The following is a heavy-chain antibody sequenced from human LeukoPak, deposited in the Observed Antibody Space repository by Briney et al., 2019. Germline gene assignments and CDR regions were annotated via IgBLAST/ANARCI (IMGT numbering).Heavy chain of an antibody. CDR2: ISGSGGST. D-gene: IGHD3-22*01. CDR3: AKAPGYYDKTPPFDP. Sequence: GGSLRLSCAASGFTFSSYAMSWVRQAPGKGLEWVSAISGSGGSTYYADSVKGRFTISRDNSKNTLYLQMNSLRAEDTAVYYCAKAPGYYDKTPPFDPWGQGTLVTVSS. V-gene: IGHV3-23*01. CDR1: GFTFSSYA. J-gene: IGHJ5*02.